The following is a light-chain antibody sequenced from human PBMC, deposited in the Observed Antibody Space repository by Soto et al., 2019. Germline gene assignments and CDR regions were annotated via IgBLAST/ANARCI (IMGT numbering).Light chain of an antibody. CDR2: DAS. J-gene: IGKJ2*01. V-gene: IGKV3-11*01. CDR1: QSVSSY. CDR3: QLRVNWPPLYT. Sequence: EIFLTQYPATLSLSPGERATLSCRASQSVSSYLAWYQHKPGQAPRLLIYDASNRATGIPARFSGSGSGTDFTLTISSLEPEDFEVYYCQLRVNWPPLYTFGQGTKLEIK.